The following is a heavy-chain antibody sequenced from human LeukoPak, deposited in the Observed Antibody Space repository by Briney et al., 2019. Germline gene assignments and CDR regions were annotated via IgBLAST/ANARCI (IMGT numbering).Heavy chain of an antibody. Sequence: SETLSLTCSVSGGSITSHYWNWIRQPAGKGLEWIGRIFNSGSANYNPSLKSRVTMSADTSKNQFSLKLTSVTAADTAVYYCAREMAGATSFDHWGQGTLVTVSS. CDR1: GGSITSHY. D-gene: IGHD1-26*01. CDR2: IFNSGSA. V-gene: IGHV4-4*07. J-gene: IGHJ4*02. CDR3: AREMAGATSFDH.